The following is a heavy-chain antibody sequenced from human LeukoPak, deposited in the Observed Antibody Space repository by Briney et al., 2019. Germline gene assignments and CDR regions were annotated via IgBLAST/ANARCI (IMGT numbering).Heavy chain of an antibody. J-gene: IGHJ4*02. V-gene: IGHV4-59*01. D-gene: IGHD3/OR15-3a*01. CDR1: GGSISNYY. CDR3: ARQTGSGLFILP. CDR2: IYHSGNT. Sequence: SETLSLTCTISGGSISNYYWSWIRQPPGKGLEWIGYIYHSGNTNYNPSLKSRVTVSVDTSKNQFSLKLSSVTAADTAVYYCARQTGSGLFILPGGQGTLVTVSS.